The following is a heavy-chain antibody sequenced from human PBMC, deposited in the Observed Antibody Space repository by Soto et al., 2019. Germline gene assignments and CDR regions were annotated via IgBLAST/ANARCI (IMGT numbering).Heavy chain of an antibody. J-gene: IGHJ5*02. CDR1: GYTFTSYG. V-gene: IGHV1-18*04. CDR2: ISAYNGNT. Sequence: ASVKVSCKASGYTFTSYGISWVRQAPGQGLEWMGWISAYNGNTNYAQKLQGRVTMTRDISIATAYMELSSLRSDDTAIYYCARMATFGSLNWFDPWGQGTLVTV. D-gene: IGHD3-16*01. CDR3: ARMATFGSLNWFDP.